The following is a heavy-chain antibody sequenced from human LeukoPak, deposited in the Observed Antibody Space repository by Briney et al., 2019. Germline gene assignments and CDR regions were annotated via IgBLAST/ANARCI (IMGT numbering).Heavy chain of an antibody. CDR1: GFTFSSYA. D-gene: IGHD3-10*01. V-gene: IGHV3-23*01. CDR3: AKGRLGITMVRGVIFWFDP. Sequence: GGSLRLSCAASGFTFSSYAMSWVRQAPGKGLEWVSAISGSGGSTYYADSVKGRFTISRDNSKNTLYLQMNGLRAEDTAVYYCAKGRLGITMVRGVIFWFDPWGQGTLVTVSS. CDR2: ISGSGGST. J-gene: IGHJ5*02.